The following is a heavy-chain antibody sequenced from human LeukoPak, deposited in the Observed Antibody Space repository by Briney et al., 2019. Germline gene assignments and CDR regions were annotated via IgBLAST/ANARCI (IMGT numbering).Heavy chain of an antibody. CDR2: ISYDGSNK. J-gene: IGHJ3*02. V-gene: IGHV3-30*18. CDR3: AKDDAYSSSWYALDI. D-gene: IGHD6-13*01. CDR1: GFTFSSYG. Sequence: PGGSLRLSCAASGFTFSSYGMHWVRQAPGKGLEWVTVISYDGSNKYYADSVKGRFTISRDNSKNTLSLQMNSLRAEDTAVYYCAKDDAYSSSWYALDIWGQGTMVTVSS.